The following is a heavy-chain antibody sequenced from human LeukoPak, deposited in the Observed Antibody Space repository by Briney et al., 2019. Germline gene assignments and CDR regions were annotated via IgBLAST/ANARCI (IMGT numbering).Heavy chain of an antibody. CDR1: GFTFSNAW. J-gene: IGHJ4*02. CDR3: ARGSRRAIEMATIVY. Sequence: GGSLRLSCAASGFTFSNAWMSWVRQAPGKGLEWVAVISYDGSNKYYADSVKGRFTISRDNSKNTLYLQMNSLRAEDTAVYYCARGSRRAIEMATIVYRGQGTLVTVSS. D-gene: IGHD5-24*01. V-gene: IGHV3-30-3*01. CDR2: ISYDGSNK.